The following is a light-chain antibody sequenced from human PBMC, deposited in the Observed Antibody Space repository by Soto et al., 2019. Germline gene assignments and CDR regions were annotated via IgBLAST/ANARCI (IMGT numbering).Light chain of an antibody. CDR2: EVG. V-gene: IGLV2-8*01. CDR1: SSDIGGYNY. J-gene: IGLJ1*01. Sequence: QSVLTQPPSASGSPGHSVTISCTGTSSDIGGYNYVSWFQQHPVKAPKLMIYEVGKRPSGVPARFSGSKSGNTASLTVYGRPAEDEADYCCGSDAGSNNFVFGTGTKVTV. CDR3: GSDAGSNNFV.